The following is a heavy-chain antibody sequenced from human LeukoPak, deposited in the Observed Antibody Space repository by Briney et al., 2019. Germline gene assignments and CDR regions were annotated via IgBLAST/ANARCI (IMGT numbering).Heavy chain of an antibody. V-gene: IGHV4-34*01. CDR2: INHSGST. CDR1: GGSFSGYY. Sequence: SETLSLTCAVYGGSFSGYYWSWIRQPPGKGLEWIGEINHSGSTNYNPSLKSRVTISVDTSKNQFSLKLSSVTAADTAVYYCARADTYSSSWYGNYFDYWGQGTLVTVSS. D-gene: IGHD6-13*01. J-gene: IGHJ4*02. CDR3: ARADTYSSSWYGNYFDY.